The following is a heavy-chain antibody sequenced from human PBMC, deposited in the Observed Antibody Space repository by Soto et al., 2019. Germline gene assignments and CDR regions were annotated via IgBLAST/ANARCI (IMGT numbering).Heavy chain of an antibody. J-gene: IGHJ6*02. Sequence: ASVKVSCKASGYTFTSYGISWVRQAPGQGLEWMGWISAYNGNTNYAQKLQGRVTMTTDTSTSTAYMELRSLRSDDTAVYYCATRGTTGTTRRYGMDVWGQGTTVTVSS. V-gene: IGHV1-18*04. CDR3: ATRGTTGTTRRYGMDV. CDR1: GYTFTSYG. D-gene: IGHD1-1*01. CDR2: ISAYNGNT.